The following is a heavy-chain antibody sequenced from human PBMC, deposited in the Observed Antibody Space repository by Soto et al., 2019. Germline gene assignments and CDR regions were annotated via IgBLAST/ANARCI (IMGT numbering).Heavy chain of an antibody. Sequence: GGSLRLSCSASGFTFSSYTMHWVRQAPGKGLKYVSAITGDGHSTYYADSVKGRFTISRVNSRNTLFLQMSSLRVEDTAVYYCVTMKAWERLSPDFWGHGTPVTLXS. CDR2: ITGDGHST. CDR1: GFTFSSYT. V-gene: IGHV3-64D*06. D-gene: IGHD1-1*01. J-gene: IGHJ4*01. CDR3: VTMKAWERLSPDF.